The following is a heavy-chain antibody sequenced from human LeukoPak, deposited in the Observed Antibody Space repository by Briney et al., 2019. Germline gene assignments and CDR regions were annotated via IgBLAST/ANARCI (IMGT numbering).Heavy chain of an antibody. V-gene: IGHV1-2*06. CDR1: GYTFTGYY. CDR2: INPNSGGT. CDR3: ARAIAARVGIDY. D-gene: IGHD6-6*01. J-gene: IGHJ4*02. Sequence: ASVKVSCKASGYTFTGYYMHWVRQAPGHGLEWMGRINPNSGGTNYAQKFQGRVTMTRDTSISTAYMEPSRLRSDDTAVYYCARAIAARVGIDYWGQGTLVTVSS.